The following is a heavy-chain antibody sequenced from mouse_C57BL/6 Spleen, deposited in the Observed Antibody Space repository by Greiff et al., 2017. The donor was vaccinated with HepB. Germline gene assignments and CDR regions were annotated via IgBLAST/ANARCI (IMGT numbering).Heavy chain of an antibody. Sequence: QVQLQQPGTELVKPGASVKLSCKASGYTFTSYWMHWVKQRPGQGLEWIGNINPSNGGTNYNEKFKSKATLTVDKSSSTAYMQLSSLTSEDSAVYDCARSYYDYDRRRGAMDYWGQGTSVTVSS. CDR3: ARSYYDYDRRRGAMDY. CDR2: INPSNGGT. J-gene: IGHJ4*01. V-gene: IGHV1-53*01. CDR1: GYTFTSYW. D-gene: IGHD2-4*01.